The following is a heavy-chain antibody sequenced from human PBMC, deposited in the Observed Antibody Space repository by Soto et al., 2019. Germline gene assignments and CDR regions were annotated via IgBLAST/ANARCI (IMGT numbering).Heavy chain of an antibody. V-gene: IGHV1-69*02. J-gene: IGHJ4*02. D-gene: IGHD3-10*01. CDR2: VNPILSMS. Sequence: QVQLVQSGAEVKRPGSSVKVSCKASGDTFNFYSINWVRQAPGVGLEWVGRVNPILSMSNYAQRVQGRDTMTGDKSTSTAYMELRSLRSEDTAMYYCASSYGSGYRAFDYWGQGALVTVSS. CDR3: ASSYGSGYRAFDY. CDR1: GDTFNFYS.